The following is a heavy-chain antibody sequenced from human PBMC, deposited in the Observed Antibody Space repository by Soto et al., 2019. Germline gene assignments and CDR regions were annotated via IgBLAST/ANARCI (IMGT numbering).Heavy chain of an antibody. Sequence: SVKVSCKASGGTFSSDGINWVRQTPGQGLEWMGRIIPFLDVTNYAQKFQGRVTITADKATSIAYLELNSLKSEDTAVYYCARDDSSGCLDYWGQGTLVTVSS. V-gene: IGHV1-69*04. CDR3: ARDDSSGCLDY. D-gene: IGHD3-22*01. CDR2: IIPFLDVT. J-gene: IGHJ4*02. CDR1: GGTFSSDG.